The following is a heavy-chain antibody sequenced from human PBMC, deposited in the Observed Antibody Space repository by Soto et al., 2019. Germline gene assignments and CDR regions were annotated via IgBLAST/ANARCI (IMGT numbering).Heavy chain of an antibody. Sequence: EVQLVQSGAEVKKPGESLKISCKGSGYSFTSYWIGWVRQMPGKGLEWMGIIYPGDSDTRYSPSFQGQVTISADKSISTAYLQWSSLKASDTAMYYCARQPYSSGWSPADAFDIWGQGTMVTVSS. D-gene: IGHD6-19*01. CDR3: ARQPYSSGWSPADAFDI. V-gene: IGHV5-51*01. CDR1: GYSFTSYW. J-gene: IGHJ3*02. CDR2: IYPGDSDT.